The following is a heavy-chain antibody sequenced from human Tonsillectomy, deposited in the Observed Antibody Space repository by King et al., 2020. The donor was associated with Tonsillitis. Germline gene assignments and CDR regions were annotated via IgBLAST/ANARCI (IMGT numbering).Heavy chain of an antibody. CDR2: IGGSGYST. V-gene: IGHV3-23*04. Sequence: VQLVESGGGLVQPGGSLSLSCAASGFPFNAYAMNWVRQAPGRGLEWVSTIGGSGYSTYYADPVEGRFTISRDNSKNTLYLHMNILTAEDSAVYYCAKDEGQWPSTFESGGQGTLVTVSS. D-gene: IGHD6-19*01. J-gene: IGHJ4*02. CDR3: AKDEGQWPSTFES. CDR1: GFPFNAYA.